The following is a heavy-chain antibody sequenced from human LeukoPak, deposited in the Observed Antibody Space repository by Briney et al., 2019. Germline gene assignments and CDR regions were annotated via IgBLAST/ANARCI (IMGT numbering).Heavy chain of an antibody. V-gene: IGHV1-69*01. CDR3: ATARDGYNFDFDY. CDR1: GGTFSSYA. Sequence: SVKVSCKASGGTFSSYAISWVRQAPGQGLEWMGGIIPIFGTANYAQKFQGRVTITADESTSTAYMELSSLRSEDTAVYYCATARDGYNFDFDYWGQGTLVTVSS. J-gene: IGHJ4*02. D-gene: IGHD5-24*01. CDR2: IIPIFGTA.